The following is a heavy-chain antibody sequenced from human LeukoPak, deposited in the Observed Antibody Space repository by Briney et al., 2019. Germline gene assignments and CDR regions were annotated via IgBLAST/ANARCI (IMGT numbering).Heavy chain of an antibody. Sequence: SETLSLTCTVSGGSISSYYWSWIRQPAGKGLEWIGRIYTSGSTNYNPSLKSRVTISVGTSKNQFSLKLSSVTAADTAVYYCARGAYCGGDCYSSFDYFDYWGQGTLVTVSS. D-gene: IGHD2-21*01. V-gene: IGHV4-4*07. CDR2: IYTSGST. CDR1: GGSISSYY. J-gene: IGHJ4*02. CDR3: ARGAYCGGDCYSSFDYFDY.